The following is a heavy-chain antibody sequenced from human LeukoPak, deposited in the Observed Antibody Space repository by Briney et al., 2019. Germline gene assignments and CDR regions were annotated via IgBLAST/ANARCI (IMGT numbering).Heavy chain of an antibody. Sequence: PSETLSLTCTVPGGSLSSFYWSWIRQPPGKGLEWIGYIYYSGSTNYNPSLKSRVTISVDTSKNQFSLKLSSVTAADTAVYYCARDPSYGMFDYWGQGTLVTVSS. CDR2: IYYSGST. D-gene: IGHD3-16*01. CDR3: ARDPSYGMFDY. V-gene: IGHV4-59*01. CDR1: GGSLSSFY. J-gene: IGHJ4*02.